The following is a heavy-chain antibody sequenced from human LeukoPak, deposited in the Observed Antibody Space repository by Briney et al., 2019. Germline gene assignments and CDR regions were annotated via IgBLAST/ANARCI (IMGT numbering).Heavy chain of an antibody. CDR1: GDSISSGDYY. V-gene: IGHV4-61*02. CDR3: ARGYCSGGSCYSYYYYNYMDV. D-gene: IGHD2-15*01. CDR2: ISSSGST. J-gene: IGHJ6*03. Sequence: SQTLSLTCTVSGDSISSGDYYWSWIRQPAGKGLEWIGRISSSGSTNYNPSLKSRVTISVDTSKNQFSLKLSSVTAADTAVYYCARGYCSGGSCYSYYYYNYMDVWGKGTTVTVSS.